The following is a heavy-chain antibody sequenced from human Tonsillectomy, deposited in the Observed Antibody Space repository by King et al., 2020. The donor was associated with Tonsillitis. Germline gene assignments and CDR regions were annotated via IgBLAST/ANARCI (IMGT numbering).Heavy chain of an antibody. J-gene: IGHJ4*02. CDR1: GIIVRSNY. CDR3: ATHDYGGD. Sequence: VQLVESGGDLVRPGGSLGLSCAVSGIIVRSNYMSWARQAPGKGLEWVSVIETDGTIYYAESVRGRFTISRDISQNMVFLQMNSLRAEDTALYYCATHDYGGDWGQGTLVTVSS. V-gene: IGHV3-66*01. D-gene: IGHD4-23*01. CDR2: IETDGTI.